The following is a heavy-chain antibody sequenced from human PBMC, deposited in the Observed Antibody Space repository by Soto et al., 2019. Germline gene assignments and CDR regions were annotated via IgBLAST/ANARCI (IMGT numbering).Heavy chain of an antibody. CDR2: IYYSGST. Sequence: TLSLTCTVSGGSISSGDYYWSWIREPPGKGLEWIGYIYYSGSTYYNPSLKSRVTISVDTSKNQFSLKLSSVTAADTAVYYCARGPYDILTQYYYGMDVWGQGTTVTV. D-gene: IGHD3-9*01. CDR1: GGSISSGDYY. J-gene: IGHJ6*02. CDR3: ARGPYDILTQYYYGMDV. V-gene: IGHV4-30-4*01.